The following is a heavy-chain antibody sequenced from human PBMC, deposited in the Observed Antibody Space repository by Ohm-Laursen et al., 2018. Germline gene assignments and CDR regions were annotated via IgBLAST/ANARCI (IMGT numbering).Heavy chain of an antibody. Sequence: RSLRLSCTASGFTFDDYAMHWVRQAPGKGLEWVSGISWNSGSIGYADSVKGRFTISRDNAKNSLYLQMNSLRLEDTAVYYCAKDGEQLAQYYFEDWGQGTPVTVSS. CDR3: AKDGEQLAQYYFED. D-gene: IGHD1-26*01. CDR1: GFTFDDYA. J-gene: IGHJ4*02. CDR2: ISWNSGSI. V-gene: IGHV3-9*01.